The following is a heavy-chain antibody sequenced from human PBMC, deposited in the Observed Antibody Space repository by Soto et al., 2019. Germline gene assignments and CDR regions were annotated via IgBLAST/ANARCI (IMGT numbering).Heavy chain of an antibody. V-gene: IGHV3-48*03. J-gene: IGHJ3*02. D-gene: IGHD3-22*01. CDR2: ISTSGGTI. CDR3: ARIEDSSGSDAFDI. Sequence: EVQLVESGGGLVQPGGSLRLSCTASGFTFSGYEMNWVRLAPGKGLEWVSYISTSGGTIYYAVSVKGRFTISRDNAKNSLFLQMNSLRAEDTAIYYCARIEDSSGSDAFDIWGQGTMVTVSS. CDR1: GFTFSGYE.